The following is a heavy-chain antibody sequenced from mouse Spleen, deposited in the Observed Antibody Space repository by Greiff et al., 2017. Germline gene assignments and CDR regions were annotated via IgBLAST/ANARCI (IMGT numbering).Heavy chain of an antibody. V-gene: IGHV1-76*01. CDR2: IYPGSGNT. CDR1: GYTFTDYY. Sequence: VQLQQSGAELVRPGASVKLSCKASGYTFTDYYINWVKQRPGQGLEWIARIYPGSGNTYYNEKFKGKATLTAEKSSSTAYMQLSSLTSEDSAVYFCARAPVITTMVAHYAMDYWGQGTSVTVSS. CDR3: ARAPVITTMVAHYAMDY. D-gene: IGHD1-1*01. J-gene: IGHJ4*01.